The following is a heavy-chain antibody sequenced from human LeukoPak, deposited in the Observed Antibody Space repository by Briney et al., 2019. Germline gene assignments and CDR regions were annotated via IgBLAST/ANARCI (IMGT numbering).Heavy chain of an antibody. CDR2: ISNGKT. CDR1: GFPFSSHA. Sequence: GGSLRLSCAAAGFPFSSHAMRWVRQPPGKGLEWVAAISNGKTYYTDSVRGRFAISRDDSTNTVYLHMNSLRDEDTALYHCVREAGYCAPVCVKTNWFDPWGQGTLVTVSS. J-gene: IGHJ5*02. CDR3: VREAGYCAPVCVKTNWFDP. V-gene: IGHV3-23*01. D-gene: IGHD2-15*01.